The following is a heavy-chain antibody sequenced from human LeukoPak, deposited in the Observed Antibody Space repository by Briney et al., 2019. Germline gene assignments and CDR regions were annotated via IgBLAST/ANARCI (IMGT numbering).Heavy chain of an antibody. CDR3: ARVGGYCSGGSCLAFGS. D-gene: IGHD2-15*01. CDR1: GFTVSSSY. CDR2: IYSGGAT. Sequence: GGSLRLSCAASGFTVSSSYMTWVRQAPGKGLEWVSVIYSGGATYYADSVKGRFTISRDNSKNTLFLQMNSQRAEDTAVYYCARVGGYCSGGSCLAFGSWGQGTLVTVSS. J-gene: IGHJ4*02. V-gene: IGHV3-53*01.